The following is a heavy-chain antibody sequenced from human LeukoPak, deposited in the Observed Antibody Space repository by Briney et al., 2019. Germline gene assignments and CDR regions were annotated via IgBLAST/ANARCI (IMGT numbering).Heavy chain of an antibody. J-gene: IGHJ6*03. D-gene: IGHD1-26*01. Sequence: SETLSLTCAVYGGSFSGYYWSWIRQPPGKGLEWIGEINHSGSTNYNPSLKSRVTISVDTSKNQFSLKLSSVAAADTAVYYCARLKRPNRGSYIYYYYMDVWGKGTTVTVSS. CDR3: ARLKRPNRGSYIYYYYMDV. V-gene: IGHV4-34*01. CDR2: INHSGST. CDR1: GGSFSGYY.